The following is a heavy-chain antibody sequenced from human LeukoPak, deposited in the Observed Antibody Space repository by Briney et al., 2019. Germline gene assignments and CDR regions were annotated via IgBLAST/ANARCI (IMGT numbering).Heavy chain of an antibody. Sequence: GGSLRLSCAASGFTFRHYWMGWVRQAPGKGLEWVANTKPDGSAEYYADSVRGRFTTSRDNANNLLHLQMNRLRAEDTAVYYCAIHGGLTTNFDYWGQGTLVTVSS. J-gene: IGHJ4*02. CDR3: AIHGGLTTNFDY. CDR1: GFTFRHYW. D-gene: IGHD4-11*01. CDR2: TKPDGSAE. V-gene: IGHV3-7*01.